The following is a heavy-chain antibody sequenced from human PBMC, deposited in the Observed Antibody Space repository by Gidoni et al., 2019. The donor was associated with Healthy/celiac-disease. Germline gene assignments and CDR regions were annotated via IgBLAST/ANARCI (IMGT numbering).Heavy chain of an antibody. Sequence: EVQLLESGGGLVQPGGSLRLSCAASGFPFSSYAMSGVRQAPGKGLEWVSAISGSGGSTYYADSVKGRFTISRDNSKNTLYLQMNSLRAEDTAVYYCAKVSYYYYGMDVWGQGTTVTVSS. CDR2: ISGSGGST. CDR3: AKVSYYYYGMDV. J-gene: IGHJ6*02. V-gene: IGHV3-23*01. CDR1: GFPFSSYA.